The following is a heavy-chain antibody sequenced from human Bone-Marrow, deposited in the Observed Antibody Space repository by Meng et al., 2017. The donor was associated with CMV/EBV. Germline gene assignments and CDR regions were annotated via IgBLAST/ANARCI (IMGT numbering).Heavy chain of an antibody. D-gene: IGHD3-22*01. V-gene: IGHV4-59*01. CDR1: GGSISSYY. Sequence: GSLRFSCTVSGGSISSYYWSWIRQPPGKGLEWIGYIYYSGSTNYNPSLKSRVTISVDTSKNQFSLKLSSVTAADTAVYYCARELGYYDSSGYHWEGGLYFDYWGQGTLVTVSS. CDR2: IYYSGST. CDR3: ARELGYYDSSGYHWEGGLYFDY. J-gene: IGHJ4*02.